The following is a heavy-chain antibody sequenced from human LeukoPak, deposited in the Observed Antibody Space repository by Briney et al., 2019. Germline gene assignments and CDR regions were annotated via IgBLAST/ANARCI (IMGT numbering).Heavy chain of an antibody. CDR2: IYHDGSF. V-gene: IGHV4-4*02. CDR3: ARPAWLGEFRYFDL. J-gene: IGHJ2*01. CDR1: GGSISSFNW. Sequence: SETLSLTCDVSGGSISSFNWWSWVRQPPGKGLEWIGEIYHDGSFNYNPSLESRVTMSVDKSKNQFSLKVTSVIAADTAVYFCARPAWLGEFRYFDLWGRGTLVTVSS. D-gene: IGHD3-10*01.